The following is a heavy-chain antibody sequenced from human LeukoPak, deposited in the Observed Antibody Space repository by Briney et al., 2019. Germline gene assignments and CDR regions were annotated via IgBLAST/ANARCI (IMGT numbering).Heavy chain of an antibody. J-gene: IGHJ4*02. CDR1: GFTFSSYG. Sequence: PGGSLRLSCAASGFTFSSYGMHWVRQAPGKGLEWVAVISYDGSNKYYADSVKGRFTISRDNSKNTLYLQMNSLRSEDTAVYYCAKFPLGDFWSGYSDTFDYWGQGTLVTVSS. CDR3: AKFPLGDFWSGYSDTFDY. D-gene: IGHD3-3*01. V-gene: IGHV3-30*18. CDR2: ISYDGSNK.